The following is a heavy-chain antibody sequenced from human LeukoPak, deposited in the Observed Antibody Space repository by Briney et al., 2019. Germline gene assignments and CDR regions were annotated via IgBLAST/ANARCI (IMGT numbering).Heavy chain of an antibody. Sequence: SETLSLTCTVSGDSITISGYYWGWVRRPPGKPLEWIGSVYYGANSYYNLSLESRVTLSVDASKKQFSLNLSSVTAADTALYFCVRGAIPRTFDDWGQGTLVTVSS. V-gene: IGHV4-39*01. CDR1: GDSITISGYY. CDR2: VYYGANS. D-gene: IGHD2-21*01. J-gene: IGHJ4*02. CDR3: VRGAIPRTFDD.